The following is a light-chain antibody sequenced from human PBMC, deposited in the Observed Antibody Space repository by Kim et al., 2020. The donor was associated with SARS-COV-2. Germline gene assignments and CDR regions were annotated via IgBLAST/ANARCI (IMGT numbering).Light chain of an antibody. J-gene: IGKJ4*01. Sequence: ASVGDRVTITCRASQGISSFLAWYQQKPGKAPNLLIYAASTLQTGVPSRCRGSGSGTDFTLTISSLQPEDFATYYCQQLNTYPLTFGGGTKVDIK. CDR1: QGISSF. V-gene: IGKV1-9*01. CDR3: QQLNTYPLT. CDR2: AAS.